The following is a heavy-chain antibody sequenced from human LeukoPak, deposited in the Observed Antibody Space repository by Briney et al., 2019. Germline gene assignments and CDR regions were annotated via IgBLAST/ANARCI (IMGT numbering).Heavy chain of an antibody. V-gene: IGHV5-51*01. CDR2: IFPFDSDT. J-gene: IGHJ6*02. Sequence: GESLKISCQGSGYRFSSYWIGWLRQMPGKGLEWMGIIFPFDSDTKYSPSFQGHVTISADKSINTTYLQWSSLKASDTAVYYCARQKGTLRGYNGTDVWGQGISVNVSS. CDR3: ARQKGTLRGYNGTDV. CDR1: GYRFSSYW. D-gene: IGHD3-10*01.